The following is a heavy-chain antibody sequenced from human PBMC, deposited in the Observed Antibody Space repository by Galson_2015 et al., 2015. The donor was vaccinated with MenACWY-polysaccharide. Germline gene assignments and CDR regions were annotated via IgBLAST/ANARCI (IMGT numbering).Heavy chain of an antibody. J-gene: IGHJ4*02. Sequence: SCAASGFTFSDYNMIWVRQAPGKGLEWVSYISSNKYYADSVKGRFTISRDNAKNSLHLQMNSLRAEDTAVYYCGVHGGYWGQGTLVTVSS. D-gene: IGHD3-16*01. CDR3: GVHGGY. CDR1: GFTFSDYN. V-gene: IGHV3-69-1*01. CDR2: ISSNK.